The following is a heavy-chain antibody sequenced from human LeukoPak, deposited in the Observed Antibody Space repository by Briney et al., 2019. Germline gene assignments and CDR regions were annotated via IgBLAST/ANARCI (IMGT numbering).Heavy chain of an antibody. V-gene: IGHV4-34*01. CDR2: IHYSGSA. D-gene: IGHD3-10*01. Sequence: PSETLSLTCAVYGGSFSGYYWTWIRQPPGKGQEWIGEIHYSGSATYNPSLKSRVTISVDTSKNQFSLKMNSVTATDTAVYYCARGQWFRAFWSRGTPVTVSS. CDR1: GGSFSGYY. J-gene: IGHJ4*02. CDR3: ARGQWFRAF.